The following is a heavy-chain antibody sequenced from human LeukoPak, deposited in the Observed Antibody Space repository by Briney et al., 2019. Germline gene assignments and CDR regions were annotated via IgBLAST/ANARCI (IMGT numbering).Heavy chain of an antibody. CDR1: GGSISSYY. CDR2: IYYSGST. J-gene: IGHJ4*02. D-gene: IGHD1-26*01. CDR3: ALIVGATLHFDY. Sequence: PSETLSLTCTVSGGSISSYYWSWIRQPPGKGLEWIGYIYYSGSTNYNPSLESRVTISVDTSKNQFSLKLSSVTAADTAVYYCALIVGATLHFDYWGQGTLVTVSS. V-gene: IGHV4-59*08.